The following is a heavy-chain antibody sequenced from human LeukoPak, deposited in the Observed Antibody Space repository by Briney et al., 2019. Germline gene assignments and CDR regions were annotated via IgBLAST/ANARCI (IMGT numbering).Heavy chain of an antibody. V-gene: IGHV4-59*01. D-gene: IGHD6-6*01. CDR3: ARAGGSSSPIDY. CDR2: IYYSGST. J-gene: IGHJ4*02. CDR1: GGSISSYY. Sequence: SETLSLTCTVSGGSISSYYWSWIRQPPGKGLEWIGYIYYSGSTNYNPSLKSRVTISVDTSKNQFSLKLSPVTAADTAVYYCARAGGSSSPIDYWGQGTLVTVSS.